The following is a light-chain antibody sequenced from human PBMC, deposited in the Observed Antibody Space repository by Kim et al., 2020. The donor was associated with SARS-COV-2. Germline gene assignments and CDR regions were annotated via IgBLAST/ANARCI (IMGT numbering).Light chain of an antibody. J-gene: IGLJ2*01. Sequence: SYELTQPPSVSVSPGQTASITCSGHKLGDKYACWYQQKPGQSPVLVIYQDSKRPSGIPERFSGSNSGNTATLTISGTQAMDEADYYCQAWDSSTVVFGGGTQLTVL. CDR3: QAWDSSTVV. CDR2: QDS. CDR1: KLGDKY. V-gene: IGLV3-1*01.